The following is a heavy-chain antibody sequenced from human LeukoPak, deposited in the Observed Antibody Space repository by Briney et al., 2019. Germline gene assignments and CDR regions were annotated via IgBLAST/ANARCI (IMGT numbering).Heavy chain of an antibody. D-gene: IGHD3-10*01. CDR3: ARRAQGNWFDP. V-gene: IGHV5-51*01. Sequence: PGESLKISCKGSGYSFTNYWIGWVRQMPGKGLEWVGIINPSNSDIRYSPSFQGQVTISADRSINTAHLQWSGLKASDTAMYYCARRAQGNWFDPWGQGTLVTVSS. CDR2: INPSNSDI. J-gene: IGHJ5*02. CDR1: GYSFTNYW.